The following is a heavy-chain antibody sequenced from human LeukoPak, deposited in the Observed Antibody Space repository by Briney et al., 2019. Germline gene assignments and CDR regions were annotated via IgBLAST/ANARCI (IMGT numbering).Heavy chain of an antibody. CDR2: FYYTGST. D-gene: IGHD5-18*01. Sequence: GSLRLSCAASGFTFSNAWMSWVRQAPGKTLEWIGYFYYTGSTMYNPSLKSRVFISIDTSKNQFSLNLSSVTAADSAAYYCARVADTAMVALWFDSWGQGTLVTVSS. CDR1: GFTFSNAW. CDR3: ARVADTAMVALWFDS. J-gene: IGHJ5*01. V-gene: IGHV4-59*01.